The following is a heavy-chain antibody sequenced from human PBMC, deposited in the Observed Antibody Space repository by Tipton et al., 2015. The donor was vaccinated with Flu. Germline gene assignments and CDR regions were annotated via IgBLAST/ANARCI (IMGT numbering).Heavy chain of an antibody. CDR1: GYSFSSFW. J-gene: IGHJ4*02. Sequence: QSGAEVKKPGESLKISCQASGYSFSSFWIGWVRQMPGKGLEWMGVIYPDDSDTRYSPTFDGHATISVDKSISTAFLQWSSLKASDTAMYYCARRHFDQGFYYIDYWGQGSLVTVSS. V-gene: IGHV5-51*01. CDR3: ARRHFDQGFYYIDY. D-gene: IGHD3-9*01. CDR2: IYPDDSDT.